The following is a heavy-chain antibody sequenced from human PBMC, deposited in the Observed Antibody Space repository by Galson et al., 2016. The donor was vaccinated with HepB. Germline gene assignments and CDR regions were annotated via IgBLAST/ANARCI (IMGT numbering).Heavy chain of an antibody. CDR2: IWCDGSKK. D-gene: IGHD2-21*01. J-gene: IGHJ6*02. V-gene: IGHV3-33*01. CDR1: GFTFSTYG. CDR3: ARDRCGDYYGMDV. Sequence: SLRLSCAASGFTFSTYGVHWVRQAPGKGLEWVAYIWCDGSKKYYADSVKGRFTISRDNSKNTLFLQMDSLRAEDTAVYYCARDRCGDYYGMDVWGQGTTVTVSS.